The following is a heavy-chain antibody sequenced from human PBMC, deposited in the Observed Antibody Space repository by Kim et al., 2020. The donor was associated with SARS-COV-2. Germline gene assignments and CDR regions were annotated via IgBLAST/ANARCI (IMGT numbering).Heavy chain of an antibody. Sequence: SETLSLTCSVSGYSITNGYFWGWVRQPPGKGLEWIGVIQSGTTYYNPSLKSRVTMSVKTSKNQFSLKLTSLTAADTAKNYGVKEGSGRGLLPGYFFESWG. J-gene: IGHJ5*01. CDR2: IQSGTT. CDR1: GYSITNGYF. D-gene: IGHD6-25*01. CDR3: VKEGSGRGLLPGYFFES. V-gene: IGHV4-38-2*01.